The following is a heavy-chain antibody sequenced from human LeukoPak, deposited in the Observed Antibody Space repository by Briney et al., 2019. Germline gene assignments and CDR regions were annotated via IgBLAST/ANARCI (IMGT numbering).Heavy chain of an antibody. V-gene: IGHV5-10-1*01. Sequence: TGESLKISCKGSGYRFTSYWISWVRQMPGKGLEWMGRIDPSDSYTNYSPSFQGHVTISADKSISTAYLQWSSLEASDTAMYYCARRALPPAYCGGDCFDAFDIWGQGTMVTVSS. CDR2: IDPSDSYT. D-gene: IGHD2-21*02. J-gene: IGHJ3*02. CDR1: GYRFTSYW. CDR3: ARRALPPAYCGGDCFDAFDI.